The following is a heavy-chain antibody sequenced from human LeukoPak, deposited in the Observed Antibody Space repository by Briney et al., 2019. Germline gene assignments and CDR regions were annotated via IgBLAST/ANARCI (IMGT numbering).Heavy chain of an antibody. D-gene: IGHD1-26*01. Sequence: SETLSLTCTVSGGSISSYYWSWIRQPAGKGLEWIGRIYTSGSTNYNPSLKSRVTMSVDTSKNQFSVRLSSVTAADTAMYYCAREAGASSFRPLDCWGQGVLVSVSS. V-gene: IGHV4-4*07. J-gene: IGHJ4*02. CDR2: IYTSGST. CDR3: AREAGASSFRPLDC. CDR1: GGSISSYY.